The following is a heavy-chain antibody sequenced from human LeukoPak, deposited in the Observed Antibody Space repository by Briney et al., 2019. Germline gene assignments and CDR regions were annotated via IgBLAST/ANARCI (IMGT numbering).Heavy chain of an antibody. V-gene: IGHV3-21*01. CDR3: ARDILREPPFDY. CDR2: ISSSSSYI. CDR1: GFTFSSYS. Sequence: GGSLRLSXAASGFTFSSYSMNWVRQAPGKGLEWVSSISSSSSYIYYADSVKGRFTISRDNAKNSLYLQMNSLRAEDTAVYYRARDILREPPFDYWGQGTLVTVSS. J-gene: IGHJ4*02. D-gene: IGHD1-14*01.